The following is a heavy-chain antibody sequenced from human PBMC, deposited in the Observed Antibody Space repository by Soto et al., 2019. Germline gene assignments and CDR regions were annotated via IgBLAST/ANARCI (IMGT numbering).Heavy chain of an antibody. CDR3: ARQEYSSWSPAFDF. CDR1: GYSFTSYW. CDR2: IFPGDSDT. Sequence: GESLKISCKGSGYSFTSYWIGWVRQMPGKGLEWMGIIFPGDSDTSYSPSFQGQVTISADKSFSTAYLQLSSLKASDTAMYYCARQEYSSWSPAFDFWGQGTMVTVSS. J-gene: IGHJ3*01. V-gene: IGHV5-51*01. D-gene: IGHD6-6*01.